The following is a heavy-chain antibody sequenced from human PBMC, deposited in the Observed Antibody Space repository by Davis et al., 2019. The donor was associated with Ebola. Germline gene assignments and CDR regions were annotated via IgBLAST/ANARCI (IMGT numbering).Heavy chain of an antibody. D-gene: IGHD1-1*01. J-gene: IGHJ4*02. CDR3: ARDRYNWNDLDY. CDR2: INPNSGGT. Sequence: ASVKVSCKASGYTFTSYGITWVRQAPGQGLEWMGRINPNSGGTNYAQKFQGRVTMTRDTSINTAYIELSRLRFDDTAVYYCARDRYNWNDLDYWGQGTLVTVSS. CDR1: GYTFTSYG. V-gene: IGHV1-2*06.